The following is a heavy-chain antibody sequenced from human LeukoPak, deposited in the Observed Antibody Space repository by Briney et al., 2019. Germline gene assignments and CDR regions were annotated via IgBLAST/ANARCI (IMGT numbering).Heavy chain of an antibody. Sequence: SETLSLTCTVSGGSISSSSYYWGWIRQPPGKGLEWIGSIYYSGSTYYNPSLKSRVTISVDTSKNQFSLKLSSVTAADTAVYYCARGLGVKWGSGRLRRKYYFDYWGQGTLVTVSS. CDR1: GGSISSSSYY. J-gene: IGHJ4*02. CDR2: IYYSGST. D-gene: IGHD3-10*01. CDR3: ARGLGVKWGSGRLRRKYYFDY. V-gene: IGHV4-39*07.